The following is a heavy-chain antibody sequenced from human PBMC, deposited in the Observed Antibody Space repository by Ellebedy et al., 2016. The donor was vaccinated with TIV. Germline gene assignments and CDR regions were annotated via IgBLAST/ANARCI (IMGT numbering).Heavy chain of an antibody. J-gene: IGHJ4*02. CDR3: AREVGYCSSTSCYEGVFDY. CDR1: GGSISSYY. Sequence: SETLSLXCTVSGGSISSYYWSWIRQPPGKGLEWIGYIYYSGSTYYNPSLKSRVTISVDTSKNQFSLKLSSVTAADTAVYYCAREVGYCSSTSCYEGVFDYWGQGTLVTVSS. D-gene: IGHD2-2*01. V-gene: IGHV4-59*06. CDR2: IYYSGST.